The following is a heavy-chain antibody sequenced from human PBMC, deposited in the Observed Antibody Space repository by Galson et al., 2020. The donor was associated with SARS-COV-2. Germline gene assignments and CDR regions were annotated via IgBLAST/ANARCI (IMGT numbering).Heavy chain of an antibody. D-gene: IGHD6-19*01. CDR2: INPNSGGT. CDR1: GYTFTGYY. J-gene: IGHJ4*02. Sequence: ASVKVSCKASGYTFTGYYMHWVRQAPGQGLEWMGRINPNSGGTNYAQKFQGRVTMTRDTSISTAYMELSRLRSDDTAVYYCAREQWLVRDLVDYWGQGTLVTVSS. V-gene: IGHV1-2*06. CDR3: AREQWLVRDLVDY.